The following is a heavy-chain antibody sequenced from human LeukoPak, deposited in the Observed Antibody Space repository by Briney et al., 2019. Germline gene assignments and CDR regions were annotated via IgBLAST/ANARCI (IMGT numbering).Heavy chain of an antibody. CDR1: GGSFSGYY. CDR2: INHSGST. D-gene: IGHD3-22*01. CDR3: ARGRTPYYYDSSGYKYYFDY. Sequence: SETLSLTCAVYGGSFSGYYWSWLRQPPGKGLEWIGEINHSGSTNYNPSLKSRVTISVDTSKNQFSLKLSSVTAADTAVYYCARGRTPYYYDSSGYKYYFDYWGQGTLVTVSS. J-gene: IGHJ4*02. V-gene: IGHV4-34*01.